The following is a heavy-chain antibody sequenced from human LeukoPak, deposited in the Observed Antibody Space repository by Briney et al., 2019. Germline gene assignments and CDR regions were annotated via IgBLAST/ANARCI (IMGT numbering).Heavy chain of an antibody. D-gene: IGHD3-10*01. CDR3: ARAKYYYGSGSYYNAYAPPSV. CDR2: ISAYNGNT. Sequence: GASVKVSCKASGYTFTSYGISWVRQAPGQGLEWMGWISAYNGNTNYAQKFQGRVTMTRDTSISTAYMELSRLRSDDTAVYYCARAKYYYGSGSYYNAYAPPSVWGQGTLVTVSS. CDR1: GYTFTSYG. V-gene: IGHV1-18*01. J-gene: IGHJ4*02.